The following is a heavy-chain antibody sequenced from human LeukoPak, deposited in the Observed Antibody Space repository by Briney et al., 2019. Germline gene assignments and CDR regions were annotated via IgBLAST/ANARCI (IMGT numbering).Heavy chain of an antibody. V-gene: IGHV3-23*01. CDR3: AKDLSSGYPYYFDY. CDR2: ISASGGTT. D-gene: IGHD3-22*01. Sequence: GGSLRLSCAASGFTFSSYAMSWVRQAPGKGLEWVSAISASGGTTYYADSVKGRITISRDNSKNTLYLQMNSLRAEDTAVYYCAKDLSSGYPYYFDYWGQGTLVTVSS. CDR1: GFTFSSYA. J-gene: IGHJ4*02.